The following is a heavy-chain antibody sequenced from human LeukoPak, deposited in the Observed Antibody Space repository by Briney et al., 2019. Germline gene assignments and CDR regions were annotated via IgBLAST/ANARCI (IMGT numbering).Heavy chain of an antibody. D-gene: IGHD2-21*01. CDR2: TSSSDAGT. Sequence: GGSLRLSCAASGFTLSTYAMSWVRQTPGKGLEWVAATSSSDAGTYHADSVRGRFTISRDNSKNTLYLQMNSLRAEDAAVYFCAKAPVTSCRGAYCYPFDSWGQGTRVTVSS. CDR3: AKAPVTSCRGAYCYPFDS. V-gene: IGHV3-23*01. CDR1: GFTLSTYA. J-gene: IGHJ4*02.